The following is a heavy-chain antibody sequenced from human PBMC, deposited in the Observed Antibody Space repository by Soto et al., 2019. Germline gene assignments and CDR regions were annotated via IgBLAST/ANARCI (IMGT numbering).Heavy chain of an antibody. V-gene: IGHV4-59*01. J-gene: IGHJ6*02. CDR3: ARAISIYGVVTYGLDV. Sequence: SETLSLTCTVSAASITSYSWSWIRQTPGKWLEWIGYISYSGGTNYNPSLNSRVTISTHTSNNQFSLRLNSVTAEDTAVYYCARAISIYGVVTYGLDVWGQGXTVTVSS. CDR2: ISYSGGT. D-gene: IGHD3-3*01. CDR1: AASITSYS.